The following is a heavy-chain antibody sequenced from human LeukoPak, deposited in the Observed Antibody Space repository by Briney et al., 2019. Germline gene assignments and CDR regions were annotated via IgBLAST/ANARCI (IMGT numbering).Heavy chain of an antibody. CDR3: ARDRRGGYNWFDP. CDR1: GGSIRSYY. J-gene: IGHJ5*02. V-gene: IGHV4-59*01. CDR2: IYYSGST. Sequence: SETLSLTCTVSGGSIRSYYWSWIRQPPGKGLEWIAYIYYSGSTNYNPSLKSRVTISVDTSKNQFSLKLTSVTAADTAVYYCARDRRGGYNWFDPWGQGTLVTVSS. D-gene: IGHD3-16*01.